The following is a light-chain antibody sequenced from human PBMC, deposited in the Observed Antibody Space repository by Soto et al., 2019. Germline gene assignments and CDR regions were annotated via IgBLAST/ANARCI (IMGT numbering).Light chain of an antibody. CDR3: QQRSDWPRIT. CDR1: QSVSSY. Sequence: EIVLTHSPATLSLFPWERATLSCRASQSVSSYLAWYQQKPGQAPRLLIYDASNRATGIPARFSGSGSGTDFTLTISSLEPEDFAVYYCQQRSDWPRITFGQGTRLEIK. V-gene: IGKV3-11*01. CDR2: DAS. J-gene: IGKJ5*01.